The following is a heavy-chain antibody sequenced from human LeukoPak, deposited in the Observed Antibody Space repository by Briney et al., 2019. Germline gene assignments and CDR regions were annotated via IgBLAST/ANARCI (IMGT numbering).Heavy chain of an antibody. V-gene: IGHV3-53*01. CDR3: ARVPLRIAAAGYYYYMDV. CDR2: IYSGDST. D-gene: IGHD6-13*01. CDR1: GFSVSSNY. Sequence: PGGSLRLSCAASGFSVSSNYMSWVRQALGKGLEWVSVIYSGDSTYYADSVKGRFTISRDNSKNTLYLQMNSLRAVDTAVYYCARVPLRIAAAGYYYYMDVWGKGTTVTVSS. J-gene: IGHJ6*03.